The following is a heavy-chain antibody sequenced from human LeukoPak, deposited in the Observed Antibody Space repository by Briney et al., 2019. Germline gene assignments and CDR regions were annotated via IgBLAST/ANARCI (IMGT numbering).Heavy chain of an antibody. CDR1: GGSLTSYY. J-gene: IGHJ4*02. D-gene: IGHD3-10*01. V-gene: IGHV4-4*09. CDR3: VRHRNAYGPFDS. CDR2: IYPGGSS. Sequence: SETLSLTCIVSGGSLTSYYWSWIRQPPGEGLEWIGYIYPGGSSIFTPYLKTRLTILVATSRKQTSLNLRSVTAADTAVYSCVRHRNAYGPFDSWGQGTLVTVSS.